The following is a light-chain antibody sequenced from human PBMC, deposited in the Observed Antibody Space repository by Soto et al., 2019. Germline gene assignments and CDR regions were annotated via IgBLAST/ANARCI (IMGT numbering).Light chain of an antibody. V-gene: IGKV2-28*01. J-gene: IGKJ1*01. CDR2: LGS. CDR1: QSLLHSNGYNY. Sequence: DIEMTQSPLSLPVTPGEPASISCRSSQSLLHSNGYNYLDWYLQKPGQSPQLLIYLGSNRASGVPDRFSGSGSGTDFTLKSSRVEDEDVGVYYCKQPLQSWTFGQGTKVDIK. CDR3: KQPLQSWT.